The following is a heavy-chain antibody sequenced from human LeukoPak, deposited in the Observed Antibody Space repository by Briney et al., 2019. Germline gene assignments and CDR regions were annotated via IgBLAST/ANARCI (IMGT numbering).Heavy chain of an antibody. V-gene: IGHV4-34*01. CDR3: ARGGVFDDSSGYYYYFDY. Sequence: PSETLSLTCAVYGGSFSGYYWSWIRQPPGKGLEWIGEINHSGSTNYNPSLKSRVTISVDTSKNQFSLKLSSVTAADTAVYYCARGGVFDDSSGYYYYFDYWGQGTPVTVSS. CDR2: INHSGST. CDR1: GGSFSGYY. D-gene: IGHD3-22*01. J-gene: IGHJ4*02.